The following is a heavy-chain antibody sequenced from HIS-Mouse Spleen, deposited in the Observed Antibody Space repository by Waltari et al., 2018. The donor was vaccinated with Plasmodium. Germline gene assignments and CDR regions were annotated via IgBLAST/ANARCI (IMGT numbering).Heavy chain of an antibody. J-gene: IGHJ2*01. Sequence: QVQLQESGPGLVKPSETLSLTCTVSGYSISSGYYWGWIRQPPGKGLEWIGSIYHSGSPYYTPSLKSRVTISVDTSKNQFSRKLSSVTAADTAVYYCARVTSSGVYWYFDLWGRGTLVTVST. D-gene: IGHD3-3*01. CDR1: GYSISSGYY. CDR2: IYHSGSP. CDR3: ARVTSSGVYWYFDL. V-gene: IGHV4-38-2*02.